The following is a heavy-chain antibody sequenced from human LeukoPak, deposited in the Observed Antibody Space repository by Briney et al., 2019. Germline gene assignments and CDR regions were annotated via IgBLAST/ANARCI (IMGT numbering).Heavy chain of an antibody. CDR3: ARTNTVYGDFDY. J-gene: IGHJ4*02. CDR2: IFPDGRT. D-gene: IGHD2/OR15-2a*01. CDR1: GLTVTDNY. Sequence: GGSLRLSCAASGLTVTDNYFSWVRQAPGKGLEWVSVIFPDGRTYHADSVKGRFTISRDRPKNTLLLQMNSLRADDTALYHCARTNTVYGDFDYWGQGILVTVSS. V-gene: IGHV3-53*01.